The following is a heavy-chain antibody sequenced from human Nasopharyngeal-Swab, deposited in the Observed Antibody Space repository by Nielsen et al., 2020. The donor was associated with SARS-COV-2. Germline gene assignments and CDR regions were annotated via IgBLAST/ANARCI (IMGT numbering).Heavy chain of an antibody. V-gene: IGHV3-30*04. CDR2: ISYDGSNK. Sequence: WIRQPPGKGLEWVAVISYDGSNKYYAESVKGRFTISRDKSKNTLYLQMNSLRAEDTAVYYCPRDGEGISLDYWGQGTLVTVSS. D-gene: IGHD3-10*01. CDR3: PRDGEGISLDY. J-gene: IGHJ4*02.